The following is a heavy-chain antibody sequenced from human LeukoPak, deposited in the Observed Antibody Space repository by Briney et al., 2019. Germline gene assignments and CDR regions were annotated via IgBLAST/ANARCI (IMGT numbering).Heavy chain of an antibody. J-gene: IGHJ4*02. Sequence: PSETLSLTCTVSGGSISSSSYYWGWIRQPPGKGLEWIGSIYYSGSTYYNPFLKSRVTISVGTFKNHISLRLTSLTAADTAVYYCARVPPLYNSGNYYKGTHFDYWGQGALVTVSS. D-gene: IGHD3-10*01. V-gene: IGHV4-39*07. CDR2: IYYSGST. CDR3: ARVPPLYNSGNYYKGTHFDY. CDR1: GGSISSSSYY.